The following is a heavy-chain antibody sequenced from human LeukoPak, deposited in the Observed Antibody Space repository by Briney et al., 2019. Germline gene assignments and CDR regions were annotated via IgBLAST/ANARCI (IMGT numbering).Heavy chain of an antibody. D-gene: IGHD3-22*01. CDR3: ARVLDSSGYYYGFDP. CDR1: GGSFSGYY. Sequence: SETLSLTCAVYGGSFSGYYWSWIRQPPGKGLEWIGEINHSGSTNYNPSLKSRVTISVDTSKNQFSLKLSSVTAADTAEYYCARVLDSSGYYYGFDPWGQGTLVTVSS. CDR2: INHSGST. V-gene: IGHV4-34*01. J-gene: IGHJ5*02.